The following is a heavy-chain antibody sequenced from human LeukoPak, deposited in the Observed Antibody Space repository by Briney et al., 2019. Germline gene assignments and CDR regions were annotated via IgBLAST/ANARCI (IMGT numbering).Heavy chain of an antibody. V-gene: IGHV3-7*01. CDR2: IKQDGSDK. D-gene: IGHD1-1*01. J-gene: IGHJ4*02. CDR3: ARLTGTTGFDY. CDR1: GFPFSSYW. Sequence: GGSLRLSCAASGFPFSSYWMRWVRQAPGKGVEWVANIKQDGSDKYYVDSVKGRFTISRDNAKKSLYLQLNSLRADDTAVYYCARLTGTTGFDYWGQGTLVTVSS.